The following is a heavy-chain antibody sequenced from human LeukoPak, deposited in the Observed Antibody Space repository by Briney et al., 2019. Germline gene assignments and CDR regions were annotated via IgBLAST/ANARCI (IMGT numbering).Heavy chain of an antibody. Sequence: GGSPRLSCAASGFTFSSSAMSWVRQAPGKGLEWVSAISNNGGYTYYADSVQGRFTISRDNSKSTLYLQMNSLRAEDTAVYYCASDREYSSGWYSSFDYWGQGTLVTVSS. CDR2: ISNNGGYT. CDR3: ASDREYSSGWYSSFDY. D-gene: IGHD6-19*01. V-gene: IGHV3-23*01. CDR1: GFTFSSSA. J-gene: IGHJ4*02.